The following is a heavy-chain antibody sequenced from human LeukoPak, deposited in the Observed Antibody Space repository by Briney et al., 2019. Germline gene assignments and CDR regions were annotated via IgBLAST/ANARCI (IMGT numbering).Heavy chain of an antibody. CDR1: GGTFSSYA. D-gene: IGHD3-3*01. CDR2: IIPIFGTA. CDR3: AIDNYDFWSGYTN. Sequence: ASVKVSCKASGGTFSSYAISWVRQAPGQGLEWMGGIIPIFGTANYAQKFQGRVAITTDESTSTAYMELSSLRSEDTAVYYCAIDNYDFWSGYTNWGQGTLVTVSS. V-gene: IGHV1-69*05. J-gene: IGHJ4*02.